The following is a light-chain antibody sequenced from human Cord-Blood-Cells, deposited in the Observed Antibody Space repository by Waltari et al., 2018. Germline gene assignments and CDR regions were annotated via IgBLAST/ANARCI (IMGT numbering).Light chain of an antibody. J-gene: IGLJ2*01. V-gene: IGLV2-11*01. CDR3: CAYAGSYTGV. Sequence: QSALTQPRSVSGSPGPSLTTTCPGTSSDVGGYNYVSWYQQPPGKAPTLMIYDVSKLPSGVPDRFSGSKSGNTASLTISGLQAEDEADYYCCAYAGSYTGVFGGGTKLTVL. CDR1: SSDVGGYNY. CDR2: DVS.